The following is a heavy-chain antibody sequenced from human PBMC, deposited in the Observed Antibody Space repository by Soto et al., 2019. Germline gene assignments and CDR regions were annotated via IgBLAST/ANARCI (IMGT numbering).Heavy chain of an antibody. CDR2: IWYDASNK. CDR3: ATLASKNGFDI. Sequence: QVQLVESGGGVVQPGRSLRLPCAASGFTFSSYGMHWVRQAPGKGLEWVAVIWYDASNKYYADSVKGRFTISRDNSKNTLYLQMNSLRGDDTAVYYCATLASKNGFDIWGQGTMVTVSS. CDR1: GFTFSSYG. D-gene: IGHD6-19*01. J-gene: IGHJ3*02. V-gene: IGHV3-33*01.